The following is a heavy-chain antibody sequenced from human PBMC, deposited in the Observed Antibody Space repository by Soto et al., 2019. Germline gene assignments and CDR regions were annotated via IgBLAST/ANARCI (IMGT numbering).Heavy chain of an antibody. V-gene: IGHV1-69*13. CDR1: GGTFISYA. D-gene: IGHD3-22*01. CDR3: ARGLYDSSGYYYEIAFDI. J-gene: IGHJ3*02. Sequence: ASVKVSFKASGGTFISYAISWVRQAPGQGLEWMGGIIPIFGTANYAQKFQGRVTITADESTSTAYMELSSLRSEDTAVYYCARGLYDSSGYYYEIAFDIWGQGTMVTVSS. CDR2: IIPIFGTA.